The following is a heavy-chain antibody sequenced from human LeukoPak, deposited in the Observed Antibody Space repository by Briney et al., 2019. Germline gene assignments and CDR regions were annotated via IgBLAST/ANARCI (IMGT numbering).Heavy chain of an antibody. D-gene: IGHD5-24*01. CDR2: IYPGDSDT. V-gene: IGHV5-51*01. Sequence: GESLKISCKASGYIFTSHWIGWVRQMPGKGLEWMGIIYPGDSDTRYSPSFQGQVTISADKSISTAYLQWSSLKASDTAMYYCARLADRDGYNYFDYWGQGTLVTVSS. CDR3: ARLADRDGYNYFDY. J-gene: IGHJ4*02. CDR1: GYIFTSHW.